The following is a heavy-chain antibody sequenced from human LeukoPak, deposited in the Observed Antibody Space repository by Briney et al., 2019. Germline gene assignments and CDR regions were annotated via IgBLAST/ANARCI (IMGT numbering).Heavy chain of an antibody. Sequence: SETLSLTCTVSGGSISSYYWSWIRQPPGKGLEWIGEINHSGSTNYNPSLKSRVTISVDTSKNQFSLKLSSVTAADTAVYYCARLLWRLRYYYMDVWGKGTTVTISS. CDR3: ARLLWRLRYYYMDV. J-gene: IGHJ6*03. CDR2: INHSGST. CDR1: GGSISSYY. V-gene: IGHV4-34*01. D-gene: IGHD2-21*01.